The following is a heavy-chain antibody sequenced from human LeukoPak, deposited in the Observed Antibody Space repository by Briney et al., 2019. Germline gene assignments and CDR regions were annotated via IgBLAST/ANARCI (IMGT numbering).Heavy chain of an antibody. CDR2: IYPGDSDT. V-gene: IGHV5-51*01. CDR3: ALGMYSSGWRFAY. Sequence: GQPLKISCQGSGYSFTTYWIGWVRQMPGKGLEWMGIIYPGDSDTRCSPSFQGQVTISADKSITTAYLQWSSLRASDTAMYYCALGMYSSGWRFAYWGQGTLVTVSP. J-gene: IGHJ4*02. D-gene: IGHD6-19*01. CDR1: GYSFTTYW.